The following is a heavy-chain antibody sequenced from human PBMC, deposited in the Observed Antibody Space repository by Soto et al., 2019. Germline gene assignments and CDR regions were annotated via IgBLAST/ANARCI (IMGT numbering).Heavy chain of an antibody. J-gene: IGHJ6*03. Sequence: QVQRVESGGGVVQPGTSLRLACTATGFKFRYYGMHWVRQVPGRGLEWVAVIWYDGGRDYYSDSVEGRFTTSRHNFKNTVSLEINSLRVEDTAVYYCARGTSHFYYDMDVWGEGTRVTVSS. CDR3: ARGTSHFYYDMDV. D-gene: IGHD3-16*01. CDR1: GFKFRYYG. CDR2: IWYDGGRD. V-gene: IGHV3-33*01.